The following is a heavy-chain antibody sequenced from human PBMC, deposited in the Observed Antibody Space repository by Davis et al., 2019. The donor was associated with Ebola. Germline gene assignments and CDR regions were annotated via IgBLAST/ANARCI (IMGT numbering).Heavy chain of an antibody. J-gene: IGHJ4*02. CDR3: AGVYNWGFDF. Sequence: GGSLRLSCAASGFSFTSYSMNWVRQAPGKGLEWVAYISGGYTYYAESVKGRFTISRDSAKDSLYLHMDSLRDDDTAVYYCAGVYNWGFDFWGQGTLVTVSS. V-gene: IGHV3-48*02. CDR2: ISGGYT. D-gene: IGHD1-20*01. CDR1: GFSFTSYS.